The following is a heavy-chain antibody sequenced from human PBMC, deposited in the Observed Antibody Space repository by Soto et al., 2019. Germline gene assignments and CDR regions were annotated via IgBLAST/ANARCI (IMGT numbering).Heavy chain of an antibody. CDR2: IYPGKSKT. J-gene: IGHJ5*02. CDR3: ARGFTGSAGRFDP. V-gene: IGHV5-51*01. CDR1: GYKFATYW. D-gene: IGHD2-8*02. Sequence: GASLKISCEGSGYKFATYWIAWVRQMPGRGLAWMGIIYPGKSKTIYSPSFQGLVTISADTSLNTAYLQWDSLRASDTAIYHCARGFTGSAGRFDPWGQGTVVTVSS.